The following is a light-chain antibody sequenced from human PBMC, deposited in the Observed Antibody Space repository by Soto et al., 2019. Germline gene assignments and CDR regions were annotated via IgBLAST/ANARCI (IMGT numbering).Light chain of an antibody. CDR3: CSFTTSSTLL. J-gene: IGLJ1*01. Sequence: QSALTQPASVSGSPGQSITISCTGTSSDVGTYNHVSWYQQHPGKAPQLIIYEVSNRPSGLSNRFSASKSGNTASLTISGLQAEDEADYYCCSFTTSSTLLFGTGTKLTVL. CDR2: EVS. CDR1: SSDVGTYNH. V-gene: IGLV2-14*01.